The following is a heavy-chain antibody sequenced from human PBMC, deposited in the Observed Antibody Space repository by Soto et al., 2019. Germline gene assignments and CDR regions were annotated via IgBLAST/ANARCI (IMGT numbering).Heavy chain of an antibody. Sequence: PVGSLRLSCAASGFTFSSYAMSWVRQAPGKGLEWVSAISGSGGSTYYADSVKGRFTLSRDNSKNTLYLQMNSLRAEDTAVYYCATYGDIVVVTAIHPGAFDIWGQGTMVTVSS. D-gene: IGHD2-21*02. CDR3: ATYGDIVVVTAIHPGAFDI. V-gene: IGHV3-23*01. CDR2: ISGSGGST. CDR1: GFTFSSYA. J-gene: IGHJ3*02.